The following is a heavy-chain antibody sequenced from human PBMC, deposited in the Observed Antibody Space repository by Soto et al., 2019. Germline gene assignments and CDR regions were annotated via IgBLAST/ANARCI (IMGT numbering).Heavy chain of an antibody. CDR1: GFTFSNAW. Sequence: GGSLRLSCAASGFTFSNAWMNWVRQAPGKGLEWVGRIKSKTDGGTTDYAAPVKGRFTISRDDSKNTLYLQMNSLKTEDTAVYYCTTGSGWYLFYYYGMDVWGQGTTVTVSS. J-gene: IGHJ6*02. CDR2: IKSKTDGGTT. D-gene: IGHD6-19*01. V-gene: IGHV3-15*07. CDR3: TTGSGWYLFYYYGMDV.